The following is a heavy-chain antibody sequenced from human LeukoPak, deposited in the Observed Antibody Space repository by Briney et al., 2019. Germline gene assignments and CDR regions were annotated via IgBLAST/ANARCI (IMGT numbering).Heavy chain of an antibody. Sequence: ASVKVSCKASGYTFTSFGISWVRQAPGQGLEWMGWISTYNGNTNYAQKLQGRVTMTTDTSTSRVYMQLSSLRSEDTAVYYCARDEMDSLDYWGQGTLVTVSS. V-gene: IGHV1-18*01. CDR1: GYTFTSFG. CDR2: ISTYNGNT. D-gene: IGHD5-24*01. CDR3: ARDEMDSLDY. J-gene: IGHJ4*02.